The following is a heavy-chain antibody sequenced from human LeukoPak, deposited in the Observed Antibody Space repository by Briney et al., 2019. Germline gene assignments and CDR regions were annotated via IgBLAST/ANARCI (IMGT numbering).Heavy chain of an antibody. CDR2: IYYRGTT. V-gene: IGHV4-59*01. D-gene: IGHD6-19*01. CDR1: GGSISGYY. J-gene: IGHJ3*02. CDR3: ARGLPGYSGGDDAFDI. Sequence: SETLSLTCTVSGGSISGYYWTWIRQPPGKGLKWIGYIYYRGTTNYNPSLKSRLTISVDTSTNQFSLRLNSVTAADTAVYFCARGLPGYSGGDDAFDIWGQGAMVTVSS.